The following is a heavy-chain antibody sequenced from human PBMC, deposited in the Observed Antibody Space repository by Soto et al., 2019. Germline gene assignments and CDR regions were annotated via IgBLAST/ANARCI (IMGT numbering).Heavy chain of an antibody. CDR1: GFTFSSSG. CDR2: ISYDGSNK. Sequence: PGGSLRLSCAASGFTFSSSGMHWVRQAPGKGLEWVAVISYDGSNKYYADSVKGRFTISRDNSKNTLYLQMNSLRAEDTAVYYCAKGIVVVLPPFDYWGQGTLVTVSS. J-gene: IGHJ4*02. D-gene: IGHD6-19*01. V-gene: IGHV3-30*18. CDR3: AKGIVVVLPPFDY.